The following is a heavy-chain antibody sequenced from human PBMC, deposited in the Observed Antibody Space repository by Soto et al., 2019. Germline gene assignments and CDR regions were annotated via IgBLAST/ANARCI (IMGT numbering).Heavy chain of an antibody. V-gene: IGHV1-18*01. CDR1: GYSFATSG. J-gene: IGHJ4*02. D-gene: IGHD3-22*01. Sequence: QVKLVQSGTEVKQPGASMKVSCKASGYSFATSGISWVRQAPGQGLEWMGWISAYNGNTNYDQKLQDRVTMTTETSTSTAYLEFSNLRADDTAVDYCARAGQYYDSSGYANWGQGTLVTVSS. CDR2: ISAYNGNT. CDR3: ARAGQYYDSSGYAN.